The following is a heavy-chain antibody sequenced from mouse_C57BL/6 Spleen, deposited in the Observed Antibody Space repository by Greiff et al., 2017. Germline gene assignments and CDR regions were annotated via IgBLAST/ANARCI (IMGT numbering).Heavy chain of an antibody. CDR2: INPSNGGT. J-gene: IGHJ4*01. V-gene: IGHV1-53*01. D-gene: IGHD2-2*01. CDR1: GYTFTSYW. CDR3: AKGGYGYGRGYYAMDY. Sequence: QVQLQQPGTELVKPGASVKLSCKASGYTFTSYWMHWVKQRPGQGLEWIGNINPSNGGTNYNEKFKSKATLTVDKSSSTAYMQLSSLTSADSAVYYGAKGGYGYGRGYYAMDYWGQGTSVTVSS.